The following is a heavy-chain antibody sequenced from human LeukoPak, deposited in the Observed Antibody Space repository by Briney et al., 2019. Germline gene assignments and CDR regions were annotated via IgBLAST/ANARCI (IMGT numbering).Heavy chain of an antibody. CDR1: GYSITNGYY. CDR2: IYHSGST. CDR3: AREIQVGFNSGWHIDY. Sequence: MPSETLSLTCTVSGYSITNGYYWGWIRQPPGKGLEWIGNIYHSGSTYYNPSLKSRVTISVDTSKNQFSLNLTSLTAADAAVYYCAREIQVGFNSGWHIDYWGQGTLVTVSS. J-gene: IGHJ4*02. V-gene: IGHV4-38-2*02. D-gene: IGHD6-19*01.